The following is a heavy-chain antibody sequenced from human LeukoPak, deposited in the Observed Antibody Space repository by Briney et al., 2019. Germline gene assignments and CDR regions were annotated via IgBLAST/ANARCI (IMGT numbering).Heavy chain of an antibody. V-gene: IGHV4-34*01. D-gene: IGHD3-22*01. J-gene: IGHJ4*02. CDR1: GGSFSGYY. CDR3: ARVPEYYDSSFFDY. CDR2: INHSGST. Sequence: PSETLSLTCAVYGGSFSGYYWYWIRQPPGKGLEWIGEINHSGSTNYNPSLKSRVTRSVDTSKNQFSLKLSSVTAADTAVYYCARVPEYYDSSFFDYWGQGTLVTVSS.